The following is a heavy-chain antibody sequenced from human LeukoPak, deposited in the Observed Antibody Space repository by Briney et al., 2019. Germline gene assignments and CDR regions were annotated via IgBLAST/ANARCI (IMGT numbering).Heavy chain of an antibody. CDR3: ARGSTSSTDY. V-gene: IGHV3-30*03. D-gene: IGHD2-2*01. J-gene: IGHJ4*02. CDR1: GFTFSSYG. CDR2: ISYDGSNK. Sequence: GGSLRLSCAASGFTFSSYGMHWVRQAPGKGLEWVAVISYDGSNKYYADSVKGRFTISRDNAKNSLYLQMNSLRAEDTAVYYCARGSTSSTDYWGQGTLVTVSS.